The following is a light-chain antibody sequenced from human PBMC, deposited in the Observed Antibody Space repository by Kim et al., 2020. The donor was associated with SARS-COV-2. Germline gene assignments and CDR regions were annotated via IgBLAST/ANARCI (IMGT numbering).Light chain of an antibody. CDR3: QQYNNWPLT. V-gene: IGKV3-15*01. J-gene: IGKJ4*01. Sequence: EIVMTQSPATLSVSPGERATLSCRASQSVSTNLPWYQQKPGQAPRLLIHGASTRATGIPARFSGSGTGTEFTLTISSLQSEDFAVYYCQQYNNWPLTFGGGTKVDIK. CDR2: GAS. CDR1: QSVSTN.